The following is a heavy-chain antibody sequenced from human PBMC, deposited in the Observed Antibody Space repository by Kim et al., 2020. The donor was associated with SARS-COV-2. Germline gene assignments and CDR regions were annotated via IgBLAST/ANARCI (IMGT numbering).Heavy chain of an antibody. J-gene: IGHJ4*02. V-gene: IGHV3-13*04. CDR3: ARARVRYDILTGYSYYFDY. Sequence: GGSLRLSCAASGFTFSSYDMHWVRQATGKGLEWVSAIGTAGDTYYPGSVKGRFTISRENAKNSLYLQMNSLRAGDTAVYYCARARVRYDILTGYSYYFDYWGQGTLVTVSS. CDR2: IGTAGDT. CDR1: GFTFSSYD. D-gene: IGHD3-9*01.